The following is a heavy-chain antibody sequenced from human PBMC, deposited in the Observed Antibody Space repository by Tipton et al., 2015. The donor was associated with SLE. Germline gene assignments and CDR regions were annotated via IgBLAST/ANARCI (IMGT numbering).Heavy chain of an antibody. V-gene: IGHV4-59*12. CDR2: VYYTGNT. CDR3: ARDEYRYDATGYHLLGHFDF. D-gene: IGHD3-22*01. Sequence: TLSLTCSVTGASIRNYYWTWIWQSPGKGLEWVGTVYYTGNTFYNPSLKSRVTILVDTSKNQFSLKLSSVTAADTAVYYCARDEYRYDATGYHLLGHFDFWGQGTLVTVSS. CDR1: GASIRNYY. J-gene: IGHJ4*02.